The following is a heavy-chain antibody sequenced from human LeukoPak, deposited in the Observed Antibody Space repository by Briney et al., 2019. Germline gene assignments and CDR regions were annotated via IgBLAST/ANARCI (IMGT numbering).Heavy chain of an antibody. J-gene: IGHJ4*02. CDR1: GYTFTSYD. V-gene: IGHV1-8*01. CDR2: MNPNSGNT. D-gene: IGHD3-10*01. Sequence: ASVKVSCKASGYTFTSYDINWVRQATGQGLEWMGWMNPNSGNTGYAQKFQGRVTMTRNTSISTAYMELSSLRSEDTAVYYCAIPWGVRGATDYWGQGTLVTVSS. CDR3: AIPWGVRGATDY.